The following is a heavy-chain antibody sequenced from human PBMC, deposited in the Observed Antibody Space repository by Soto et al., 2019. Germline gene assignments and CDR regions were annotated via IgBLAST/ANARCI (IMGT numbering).Heavy chain of an antibody. V-gene: IGHV2-70*01. CDR1: GFSLSTSGMC. Sequence: SGPTLVNPTQTLTLTCTFSGFSLSTSGMCVSWIRQPPGKALEWLALIDWDDDKYYSTSLKTRLTISKDTSKNQVVLTMTNMDPVDTATYYCARGEHYYYYYGMDVWGQGTTVTVSS. CDR2: IDWDDDK. J-gene: IGHJ6*02. CDR3: ARGEHYYYYYGMDV.